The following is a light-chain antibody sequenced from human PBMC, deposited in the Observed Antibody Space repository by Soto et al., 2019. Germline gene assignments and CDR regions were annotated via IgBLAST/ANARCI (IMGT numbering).Light chain of an antibody. CDR1: SGSIASNY. V-gene: IGLV6-57*04. J-gene: IGLJ2*01. Sequence: NFMLTQPHSVSESPGKTVTISCTRSSGSIASNYVQWYQLRPGSAPTTVIYEDNQRPSGVPDRFSGSIDSSSNSASLTISGRKTEDEADYYCQSYESSTVVFGGGTKLTVL. CDR3: QSYESSTVV. CDR2: EDN.